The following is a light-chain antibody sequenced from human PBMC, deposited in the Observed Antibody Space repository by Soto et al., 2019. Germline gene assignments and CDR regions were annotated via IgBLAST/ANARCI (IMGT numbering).Light chain of an antibody. CDR3: QQYATSPRT. V-gene: IGKV3-20*01. Sequence: ENVLTQSPGTLSLSPGEEATLSCRASQNVSNNFLAWYQQIPGQPPRLLIYGASSRATGIPDRFSGRGSGTDFTLTISRLEPEDFSVYYCQQYATSPRTFGQGNKVDIK. CDR2: GAS. CDR1: QNVSNNF. J-gene: IGKJ1*01.